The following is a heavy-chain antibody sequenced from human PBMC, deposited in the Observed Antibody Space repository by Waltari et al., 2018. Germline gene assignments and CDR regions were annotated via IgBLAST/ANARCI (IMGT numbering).Heavy chain of an antibody. V-gene: IGHV1-58*01. CDR3: AAVGPRDSSGYHLDY. D-gene: IGHD3-22*01. CDR1: GFTFTSSA. CDR2: IVVGSGNT. Sequence: QMQLVQSGPEVKKPGTSVKVSCKASGFTFTSSAVQWVRQAGGQRLEWIGWIVVGSGNTNYAQKFQERVTITRDMSTSTAYMELSSLRSEDTAVYYCAAVGPRDSSGYHLDYWGQGTLVTVSS. J-gene: IGHJ4*02.